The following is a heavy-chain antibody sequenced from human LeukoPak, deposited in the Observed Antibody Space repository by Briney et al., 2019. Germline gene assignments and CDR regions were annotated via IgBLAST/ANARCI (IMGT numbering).Heavy chain of an antibody. CDR2: IYHSGST. V-gene: IGHV4-30-2*01. D-gene: IGHD1-7*01. J-gene: IGHJ4*02. CDR3: AGGNWNYGTFDY. Sequence: SETLSLTCTVSGGSISSSSFYWGWIRQPPGKGLEWIGYIYHSGSTYYNPSLKSRVTISVDRSKNQFSLKLSSVTAADTAVYYCAGGNWNYGTFDYWGQGTLVTVSS. CDR1: GGSISSSSFY.